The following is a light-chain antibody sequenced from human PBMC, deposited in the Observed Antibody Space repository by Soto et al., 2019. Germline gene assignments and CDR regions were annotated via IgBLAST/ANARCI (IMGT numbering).Light chain of an antibody. CDR3: QQYHNWPIS. J-gene: IGKJ5*01. Sequence: EIVMTQSPATLSVSPGGRATLSCRASQSISDTLAWYQQKPGQAPRPLIYGASRRATGISARFSGSGSGTEFTLTISSMQSEDFAVCYCQQYHNWPISFGQGT. CDR2: GAS. V-gene: IGKV3-15*01. CDR1: QSISDT.